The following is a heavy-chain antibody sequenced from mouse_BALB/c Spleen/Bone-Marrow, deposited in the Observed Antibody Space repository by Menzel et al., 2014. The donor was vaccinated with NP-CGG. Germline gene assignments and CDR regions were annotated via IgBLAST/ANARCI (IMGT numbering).Heavy chain of an antibody. V-gene: IGHV5-17*02. D-gene: IGHD2-3*01. CDR1: GFTFSSFG. CDR2: ISTGSSTI. CDR3: ARSDGAKDY. Sequence: EVKLVESGGGLVQPGGSRKLSCAASGFTFSSFGMHRVRQAPEKGLEWVAYISTGSSTIYYADTVKGRFTISRDNPKNTLFLQMTSLRSEDTAMYYCARSDGAKDYWGQGTSVTVSS. J-gene: IGHJ4*01.